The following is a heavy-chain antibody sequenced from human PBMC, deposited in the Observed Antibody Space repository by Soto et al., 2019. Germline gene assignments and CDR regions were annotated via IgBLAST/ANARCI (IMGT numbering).Heavy chain of an antibody. CDR2: IYYGGST. J-gene: IGHJ6*02. Sequence: SEPLSLTCTVSVDSISSSSYYWCWILQPPGKGLEWIGSIYYGGSTFYNPSLKSRVTISVDTSKNQFSLRLSSVTAADTAVYYCSKTDYYYYGMDVWGQGTTVTVSS. CDR3: SKTDYYYYGMDV. V-gene: IGHV4-39*01. CDR1: VDSISSSSYY.